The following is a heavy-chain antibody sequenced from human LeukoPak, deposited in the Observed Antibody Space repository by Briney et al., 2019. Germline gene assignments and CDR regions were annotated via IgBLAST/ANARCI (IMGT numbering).Heavy chain of an antibody. D-gene: IGHD2-21*01. CDR3: AREGPDSFDY. CDR1: GFTFSSYS. CDR2: ISSGSSTI. Sequence: GGSLRLSCPASGFTFSSYSMNWVRQAPGKGLEWVSYISSGSSTIYYADSVKGRFTISRDNAKNSLYLQMNSLRAEDTAVYYCAREGPDSFDYWGQGTLVTVSS. J-gene: IGHJ4*02. V-gene: IGHV3-48*04.